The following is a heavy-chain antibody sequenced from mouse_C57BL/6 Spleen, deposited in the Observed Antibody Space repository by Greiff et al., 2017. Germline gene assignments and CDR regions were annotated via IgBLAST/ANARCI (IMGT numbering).Heavy chain of an antibody. J-gene: IGHJ4*01. D-gene: IGHD1-1*01. Sequence: DVMLVESEGGLVQPGSSMKLSCTASGFTFSDYYMAWVRQVPEKGLEWVANINYDGSSTYYLDSLKSRFNITRDNAKNILYLQMSSRKSEDSATYYCARARESTTVGAMDDWGQGTSVTVSS. CDR2: INYDGSST. CDR1: GFTFSDYY. V-gene: IGHV5-16*01. CDR3: ARARESTTVGAMDD.